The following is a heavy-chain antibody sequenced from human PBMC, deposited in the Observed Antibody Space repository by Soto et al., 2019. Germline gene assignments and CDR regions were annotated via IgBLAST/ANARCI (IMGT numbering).Heavy chain of an antibody. CDR2: FKDDGSSA. Sequence: EVQLVESGGGLVRPGTSLRLSCAASGFTFSGHWMHWVRQAPGKGLVWVSRFKDDGSSASYAESVKGRFTISRDSAKNTLYLQMDSLRVEDTAVYYCAKSDWFDPWGQGTLVTVTS. J-gene: IGHJ5*02. CDR1: GFTFSGHW. V-gene: IGHV3-74*01. CDR3: AKSDWFDP.